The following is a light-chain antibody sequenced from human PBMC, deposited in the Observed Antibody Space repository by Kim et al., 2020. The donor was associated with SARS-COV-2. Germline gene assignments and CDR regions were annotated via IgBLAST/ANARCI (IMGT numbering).Light chain of an antibody. V-gene: IGKV3-11*01. CDR1: QSVNSY. J-gene: IGKJ4*01. Sequence: LAPGERATLSWRASQSVNSYVASYQHKPGQAPRLLIYDASNMATGIPARFSGSGSGTDFTLTISSLEPEDFAVYYCQQRNNWPLTFGGGTKVDIK. CDR2: DAS. CDR3: QQRNNWPLT.